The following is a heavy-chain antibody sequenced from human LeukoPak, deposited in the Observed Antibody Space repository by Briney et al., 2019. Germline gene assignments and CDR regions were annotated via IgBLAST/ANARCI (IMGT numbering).Heavy chain of an antibody. V-gene: IGHV3-30-3*01. CDR3: AKAPISGGWYYYVDS. D-gene: IGHD6-19*01. Sequence: GRSLRLSCAASGFTFSSYAMHWVRQAPGKGLEWVAVISYDGSNKYYADSVKGRFTISRDNSKNTLYLQMNSLRAEDTAVFYCAKAPISGGWYYYVDSWGQGTLVTVSS. CDR1: GFTFSSYA. J-gene: IGHJ4*02. CDR2: ISYDGSNK.